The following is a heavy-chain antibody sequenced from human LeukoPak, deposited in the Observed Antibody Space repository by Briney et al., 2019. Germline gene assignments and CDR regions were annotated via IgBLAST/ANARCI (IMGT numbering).Heavy chain of an antibody. CDR3: ARHQYDSSGYYYVRYFQH. Sequence: GASVKVSCKASGGTFSSYAISRVRQAPGQGLEWMGGIIPIFGTADYAQKFQGRVTITTDESTSTAYMELSSLRSEDTAVYYCARHQYDSSGYYYVRYFQHWGQGTLVTVSS. D-gene: IGHD3-22*01. V-gene: IGHV1-69*05. CDR2: IIPIFGTA. J-gene: IGHJ1*01. CDR1: GGTFSSYA.